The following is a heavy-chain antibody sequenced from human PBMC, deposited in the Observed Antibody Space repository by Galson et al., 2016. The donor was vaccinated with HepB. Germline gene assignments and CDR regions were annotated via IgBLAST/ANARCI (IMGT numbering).Heavy chain of an antibody. CDR1: GFTFSDHA. D-gene: IGHD6-13*01. CDR2: ISSKAYGGTT. V-gene: IGHV3-49*03. Sequence: SLRLSCAASGFTFSDHAMSWFRRAPGKGLEWVGFISSKAYGGTTEFAASVKDRFTISRDDSKSIAYLQMNSLKIEDTAVYYCTDGGGIAAAARGLNHWGQGTLVTVSS. CDR3: TDGGGIAAAARGLNH. J-gene: IGHJ5*02.